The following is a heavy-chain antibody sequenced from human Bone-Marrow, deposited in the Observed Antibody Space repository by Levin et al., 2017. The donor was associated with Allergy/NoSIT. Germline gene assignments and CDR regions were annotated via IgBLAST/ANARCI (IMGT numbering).Heavy chain of an antibody. Sequence: SETLSLTCAVHGGSFSGYHWSWVRQPPGKGLEWIGEINHRGSTKSNPSLKSRVTISVDTSKTQYSLKLSSVTAADTAVYYCARGRADDCWGCSYEPEYYYYYIDVCIKGPAVTVSS. CDR3: ARGRADDCWGCSYEPEYYYYYIDV. J-gene: IGHJ6*03. CDR2: INHRGST. D-gene: IGHD3-3*01. CDR1: GGSFSGYH. V-gene: IGHV4-34*01.